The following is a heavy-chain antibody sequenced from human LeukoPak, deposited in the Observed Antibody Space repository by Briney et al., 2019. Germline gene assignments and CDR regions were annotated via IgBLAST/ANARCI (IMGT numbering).Heavy chain of an antibody. Sequence: GESLKISCQGSGYGFSSYWIAWVRQMPGRGLEWMGIIYPGDSDTTYSPSFQGQVTISADRSISTAYMQWSSLEASDTAMYYCARSGGFMTGSYRRSFDSWGQGTLVTVSS. CDR3: ARSGGFMTGSYRRSFDS. CDR1: GYGFSSYW. D-gene: IGHD3-9*01. V-gene: IGHV5-51*01. J-gene: IGHJ4*02. CDR2: IYPGDSDT.